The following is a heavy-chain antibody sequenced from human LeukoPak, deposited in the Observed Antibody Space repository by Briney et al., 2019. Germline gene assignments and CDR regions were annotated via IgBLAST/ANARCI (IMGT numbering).Heavy chain of an antibody. CDR3: ARDIRTRGDYVDY. D-gene: IGHD2-2*02. Sequence: GGSLRLSCAASGFTFSSYWMSWVRQAPGKGLEWVANIKQDGSEKYYVDSVKGRFTISRDNAKNSLYLQMNSLRAEDTAVYYCARDIRTRGDYVDYWGQGTLVTVSS. V-gene: IGHV3-7*01. CDR1: GFTFSSYW. J-gene: IGHJ4*02. CDR2: IKQDGSEK.